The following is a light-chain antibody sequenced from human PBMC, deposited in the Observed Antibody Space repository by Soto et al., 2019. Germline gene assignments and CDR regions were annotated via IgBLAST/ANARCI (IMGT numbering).Light chain of an antibody. CDR2: ETD. J-gene: IGLJ3*02. CDR1: SSNIGNRY. CDR3: GTWDSSLSAGV. Sequence: QSVLTQPPSVSAAPGQKVTISCSGSSSNIGNRYVSWYRQLPGTAPKLLIYETDKRTTGTPERFSGSKSGTSATLGITGLQTGDEADYYCGTWDSSLSAGVFGGGTKLTVL. V-gene: IGLV1-51*01.